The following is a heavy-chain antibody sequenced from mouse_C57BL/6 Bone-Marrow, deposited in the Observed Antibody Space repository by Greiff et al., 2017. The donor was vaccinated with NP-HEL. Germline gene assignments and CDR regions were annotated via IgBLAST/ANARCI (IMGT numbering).Heavy chain of an antibody. Sequence: VQLQQPGAELVKPGASVKLSCKASGYTFTSYWMHWVKQRPGQGLEWIGMIHPNSGSTNYNEKFKSKATLTVDKSSSTAYMQLSSLTSEDSAVYYCARRGGNWSWFAYWGQGTLVTVSA. CDR2: IHPNSGST. CDR1: GYTFTSYW. J-gene: IGHJ3*01. V-gene: IGHV1-64*01. D-gene: IGHD4-1*01. CDR3: ARRGGNWSWFAY.